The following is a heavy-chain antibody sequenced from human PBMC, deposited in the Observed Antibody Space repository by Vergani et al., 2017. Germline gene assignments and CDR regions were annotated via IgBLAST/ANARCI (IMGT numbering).Heavy chain of an antibody. J-gene: IGHJ4*02. CDR3: SKDWNTAMVPDGFDY. Sequence: EVQLLESGGGFVQPGGSLRLSCAASGFTFSSYAMSWVRQAPGKGLEGVSAISGSGGSTYYADSVKGRFTISRDNSKNTLYLQMNSLRAEDTAVYYCSKDWNTAMVPDGFDYWGQGTLVTVSS. D-gene: IGHD5-18*01. V-gene: IGHV3-23*01. CDR1: GFTFSSYA. CDR2: ISGSGGST.